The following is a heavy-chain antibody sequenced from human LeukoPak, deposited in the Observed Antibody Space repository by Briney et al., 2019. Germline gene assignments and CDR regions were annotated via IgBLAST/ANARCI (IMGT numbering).Heavy chain of an antibody. J-gene: IGHJ4*02. CDR1: GLAFSAYK. CDR2: ISTDGYTT. V-gene: IGHV3-74*01. Sequence: GGSMRLSCAASGLAFSAYKMHWVRQAPWKGLVWVSRISTDGYTTDYADFVQGRFTASRDNTKNTWSLEMNSLRAEDTAVYYCVVGGSPGYWGQGTLVTVSS. D-gene: IGHD2-15*01. CDR3: VVGGSPGY.